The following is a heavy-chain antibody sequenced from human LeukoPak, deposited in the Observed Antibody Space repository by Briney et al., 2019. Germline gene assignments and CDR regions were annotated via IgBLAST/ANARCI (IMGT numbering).Heavy chain of an antibody. J-gene: IGHJ6*03. Sequence: PSETLSLTCTVSGGSISSYYWSWIRQPPRKGLEWIGYIYYSWSTNYNPSLKSRVTITVDTSKNQFSLKLSSVTAADTAVYYCARATYYYGSGSYYYYYYYMDVWGKGTTVTISS. V-gene: IGHV4-59*01. CDR3: ARATYYYGSGSYYYYYYYMDV. D-gene: IGHD3-10*01. CDR1: GGSISSYY. CDR2: IYYSWST.